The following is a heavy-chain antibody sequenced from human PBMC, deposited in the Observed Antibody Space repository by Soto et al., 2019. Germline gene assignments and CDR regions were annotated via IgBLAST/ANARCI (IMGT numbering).Heavy chain of an antibody. CDR2: IYHSGST. V-gene: IGHV4-30-2*01. D-gene: IGHD2-2*01. CDR1: GGSISSGGYS. Sequence: TSETLSLTCAVSGGSISSGGYSWSWVRQPPGKGLEWIGYIYHSGSTYYNPSLKSRVTISVDRSKNQFSLKLRSVTAADTAVYYCASVPDYWGQGTLVTVSS. J-gene: IGHJ4*02. CDR3: ASVPDY.